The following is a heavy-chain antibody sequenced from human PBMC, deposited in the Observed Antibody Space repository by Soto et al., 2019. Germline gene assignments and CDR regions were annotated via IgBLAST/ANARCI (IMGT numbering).Heavy chain of an antibody. CDR3: ARQRGPSYYYYYGMDV. J-gene: IGHJ6*02. V-gene: IGHV1-46*01. CDR2: INPSGGST. CDR1: GYTFTSYY. Sequence: QVQLVQSGAEVKKPGASVKVSCKASGYTFTSYYMHWVRQAPGQGLEWMGIINPSGGSTSYAQKFQGRVTMTRDTSTSTVYMELSSLRSEVTAVYYCARQRGPSYYYYYGMDVWGQGTTVTVSS.